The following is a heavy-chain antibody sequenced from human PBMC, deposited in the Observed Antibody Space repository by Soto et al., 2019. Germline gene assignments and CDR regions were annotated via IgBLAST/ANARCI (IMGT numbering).Heavy chain of an antibody. J-gene: IGHJ6*02. CDR2: IIPISGTA. CDR3: ARSQGSSTSLEIYYYYYYGMGV. D-gene: IGHD2-2*01. CDR1: GGTFSSYA. Sequence: QVQLVQSGAEVKKPGSSVKVSCKASGGTFSSYAISWVRQAPGQGLEWMGGIIPISGTANYAQKFQGRVTITADESTSTAYMELSSLRSEDPAVYYCARSQGSSTSLEIYYYYYYGMGVWGQGTTVTVSS. V-gene: IGHV1-69*01.